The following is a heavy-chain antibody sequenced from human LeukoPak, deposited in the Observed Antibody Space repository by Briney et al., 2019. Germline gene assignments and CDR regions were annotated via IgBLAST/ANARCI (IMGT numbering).Heavy chain of an antibody. Sequence: PSETLSLTCTVSGGSISSGDYYWSWIRQPPGKGLEWIGYIYYSGSTYYNPSLKSRVTISVDTSKNQFSLKLSSVTAADTAVYYCARGGLHGDNFDYWGQGTLVTVSS. J-gene: IGHJ4*02. CDR3: ARGGLHGDNFDY. CDR2: IYYSGST. D-gene: IGHD3-10*01. CDR1: GGSISSGDYY. V-gene: IGHV4-30-4*02.